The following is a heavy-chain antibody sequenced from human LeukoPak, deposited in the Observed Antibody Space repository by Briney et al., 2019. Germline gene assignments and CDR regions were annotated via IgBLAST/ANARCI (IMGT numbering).Heavy chain of an antibody. Sequence: SETLSLTCTVSGGSISSYYWSWIRQPPGKGLEWIGYIYYSGSTKYNPSLKSRVTISVDTSKNQFSLKLSSVTAADTAVYYCVRVYGSSWLYYFDYWGQGTLVTVSS. CDR1: GGSISSYY. CDR2: IYYSGST. D-gene: IGHD6-13*01. J-gene: IGHJ4*02. V-gene: IGHV4-59*08. CDR3: VRVYGSSWLYYFDY.